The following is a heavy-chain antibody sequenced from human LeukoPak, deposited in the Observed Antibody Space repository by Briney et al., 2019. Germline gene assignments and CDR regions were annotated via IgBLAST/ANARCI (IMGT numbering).Heavy chain of an antibody. CDR3: ARVFGGAN. V-gene: IGHV4-4*01. Sequence: KGLEWIAEIHHSGTTHYNPSLKTRVTISVDNSKNQFSLKLTSMTAADTAVYFCARVFGGANWGQGTLVTVSS. J-gene: IGHJ4*02. CDR2: IHHSGTT. D-gene: IGHD3-10*02.